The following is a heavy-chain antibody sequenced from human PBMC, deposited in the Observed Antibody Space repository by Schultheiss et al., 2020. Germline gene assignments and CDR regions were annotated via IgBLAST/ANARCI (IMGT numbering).Heavy chain of an antibody. V-gene: IGHV1-18*01. J-gene: IGHJ4*02. CDR2: ISAYNGNT. Sequence: ASVKVSCKASGYTFTTYGISWVRQAPGQGLEWMGWISAYNGNTNYAQKFQGRVTMTTDSSTSTAYMDLGSLRSDDTALYYCARSNWNGDDDLVDYWGQGTLVTVSS. CDR3: ARSNWNGDDDLVDY. D-gene: IGHD1-20*01. CDR1: GYTFTTYG.